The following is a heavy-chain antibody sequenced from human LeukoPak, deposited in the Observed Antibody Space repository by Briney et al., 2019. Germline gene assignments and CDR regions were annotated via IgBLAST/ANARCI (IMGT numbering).Heavy chain of an antibody. CDR3: ARESITGYRVFDY. CDR1: GFSFSSYS. Sequence: GGSLRLSCAASGFSFSSYSMNWVRQAPGRGLEWISYISSGSRTIFYADSVKGRFTISRDNAKNSLYLLMNNLRADDTAVYYCARESITGYRVFDYWGQGTLNTVSS. V-gene: IGHV3-48*01. J-gene: IGHJ4*02. D-gene: IGHD1-20*01. CDR2: ISSGSRTI.